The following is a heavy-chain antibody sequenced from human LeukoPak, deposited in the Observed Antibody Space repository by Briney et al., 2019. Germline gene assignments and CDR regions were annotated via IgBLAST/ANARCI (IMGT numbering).Heavy chain of an antibody. Sequence: PGGSLRLSCAASGFTFSNAWMSWVRQAPGKGLEWVGCIKSKTDGGTTDYAAPVKGRFTISRDDSKNTLYLQMNSLKTEDTAVYYCTTGGITMIVVVDYWGQGTLVTVSS. CDR3: TTGGITMIVVVDY. D-gene: IGHD3-22*01. V-gene: IGHV3-15*01. CDR1: GFTFSNAW. CDR2: IKSKTDGGTT. J-gene: IGHJ4*02.